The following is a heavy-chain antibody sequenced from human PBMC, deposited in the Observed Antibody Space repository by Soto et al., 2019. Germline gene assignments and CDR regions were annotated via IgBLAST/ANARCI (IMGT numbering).Heavy chain of an antibody. J-gene: IGHJ6*02. CDR2: ISYDGSNK. D-gene: IGHD3-22*01. V-gene: IGHV3-30*18. Sequence: PGGSLRLSCAASGFTFSSYGMHWVRQAPGKGLEWVAVISYDGSNKYYADSVKGRFTNSRDNPKNTLYLQMNGLRAEDTAVYYCAKELHTRRYYYDSSGPYLGYYYYGMDVWGQGTTVTVSS. CDR1: GFTFSSYG. CDR3: AKELHTRRYYYDSSGPYLGYYYYGMDV.